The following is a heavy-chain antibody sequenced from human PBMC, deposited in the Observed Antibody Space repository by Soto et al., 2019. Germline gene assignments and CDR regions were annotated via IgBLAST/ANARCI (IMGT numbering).Heavy chain of an antibody. D-gene: IGHD3-22*01. CDR1: GFSLSTSGVG. CDR3: AHLRYSYDSSGYYPHFDY. Sequence: QITLKESGPTLVKPTQTLTLTCTFSGFSLSTSGVGVGWIRQPPGKALEWLALIYWDDDKRYSPSLKSRLTITQDLSKNQVVLTMTNMDPVDTATYYCAHLRYSYDSSGYYPHFDYWGQGTLVTVSS. CDR2: IYWDDDK. J-gene: IGHJ4*02. V-gene: IGHV2-5*02.